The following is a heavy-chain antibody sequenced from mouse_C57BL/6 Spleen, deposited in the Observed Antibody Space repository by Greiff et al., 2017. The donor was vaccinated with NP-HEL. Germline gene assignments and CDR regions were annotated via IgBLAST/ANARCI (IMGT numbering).Heavy chain of an antibody. CDR1: GFTFSSYA. CDR3: TRDDTTVVAPRWYFDV. J-gene: IGHJ1*03. D-gene: IGHD1-1*01. V-gene: IGHV5-9-1*02. Sequence: EVKLMESGEGLVKPGGSLKLSCAASGFTFSSYAMSWVRQTPEKRLEWVAYISSGGDYIYYADTVKGRFTISRDNARNTLYLQMSSLKSEDTAMYYCTRDDTTVVAPRWYFDVWGTGTTVTVSS. CDR2: ISSGGDYI.